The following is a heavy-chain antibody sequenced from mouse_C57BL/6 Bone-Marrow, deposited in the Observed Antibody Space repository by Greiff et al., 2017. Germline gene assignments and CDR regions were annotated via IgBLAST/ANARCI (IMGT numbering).Heavy chain of an antibody. Sequence: VQLQQSGPGLVQPSQSLSITCTVSGFSLTSYGVHWVRQFPGKGLEWLGVIWRGGSTDYNAAFLSRLSITKDNSKSQVFYKMNSLHADDTAIYYCAKNYCYCLDYWGQGTTLTVSS. V-gene: IGHV2-5*01. D-gene: IGHD1-1*01. CDR3: AKNYCYCLDY. CDR2: IWRGGST. CDR1: GFSLTSYG. J-gene: IGHJ2*01.